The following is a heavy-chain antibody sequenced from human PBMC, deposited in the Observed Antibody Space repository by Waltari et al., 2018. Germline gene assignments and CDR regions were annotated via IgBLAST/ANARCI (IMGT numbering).Heavy chain of an antibody. D-gene: IGHD2-2*02. Sequence: EVQLVESGGGLVQPGGSLRLSCAASGFTFSSYEMNWVRQAPGKGLDGVAYSSSSGSTRYYADSVKGRFTISRDNAKNSRYLQMNSLRAEDTAVYYCARDVYGGPAAIFDYWGQGTLVTVSS. CDR1: GFTFSSYE. V-gene: IGHV3-48*03. CDR2: SSSSGSTR. J-gene: IGHJ4*02. CDR3: ARDVYGGPAAIFDY.